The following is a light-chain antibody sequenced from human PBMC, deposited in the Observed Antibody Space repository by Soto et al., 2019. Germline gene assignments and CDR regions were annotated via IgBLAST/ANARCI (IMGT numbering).Light chain of an antibody. V-gene: IGKV1-33*01. CDR1: QDISNY. CDR3: EQYGSSPRT. Sequence: DLPITQSPSSLSASVGYRVTITCQASQDISNYLNWYQQKPGKAPKLLIYDASNLETGVPSRFSGSGSGTEFTLTISSLQPDDFAVYYCEQYGSSPRTFGQGTKVDI. J-gene: IGKJ1*01. CDR2: DAS.